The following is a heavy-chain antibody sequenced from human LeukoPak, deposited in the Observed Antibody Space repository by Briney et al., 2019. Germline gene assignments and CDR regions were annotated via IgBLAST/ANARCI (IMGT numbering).Heavy chain of an antibody. CDR2: ISAYNGNT. J-gene: IGHJ5*02. CDR3: ARYLGGYCSGGSCYSDWFDP. D-gene: IGHD2-15*01. V-gene: IGHV1-18*01. CDR1: GYTFTSYG. Sequence: GASVKVSCKASGYTFTSYGISWVRQAPGQGLEWMGWISAYNGNTNCAQRLQGRVTMTTDTSTSTAYMELRSLRSDDTAVYYCARYLGGYCSGGSCYSDWFDPWGQGTLVTVSS.